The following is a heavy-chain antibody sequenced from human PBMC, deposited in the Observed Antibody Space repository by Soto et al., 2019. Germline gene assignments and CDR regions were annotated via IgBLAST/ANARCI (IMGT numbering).Heavy chain of an antibody. CDR1: GFTFSDYY. V-gene: IGHV3-11*06. Sequence: GESLKISCAASGFTFSDYYMSWIRQAPGKGLEWVSYISSSSSYTNYADSVKGRFTISRDNAKNSLYLQMNSLRAEDTAVYYCARGIPSGGMDVWGQGTTVTVSS. J-gene: IGHJ6*02. CDR2: ISSSSSYT. CDR3: ARGIPSGGMDV. D-gene: IGHD3-10*01.